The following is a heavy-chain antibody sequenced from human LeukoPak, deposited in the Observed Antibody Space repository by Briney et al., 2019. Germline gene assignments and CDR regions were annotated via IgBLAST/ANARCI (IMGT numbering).Heavy chain of an antibody. CDR3: AKDLYGDYVVDY. CDR1: GFTFSSYA. D-gene: IGHD4-17*01. Sequence: GGSLRLSCAASGFTFSSYAMNWVRQAPGKGLEWVSGISGSGGSTYCADSVKGRFTISRDNSKNTLYLQMNSLRAEDTAVYYCAKDLYGDYVVDYWGQGTLVTVSS. J-gene: IGHJ4*02. V-gene: IGHV3-23*01. CDR2: ISGSGGST.